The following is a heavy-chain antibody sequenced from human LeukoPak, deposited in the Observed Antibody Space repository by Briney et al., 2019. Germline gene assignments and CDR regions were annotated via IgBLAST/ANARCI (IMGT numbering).Heavy chain of an antibody. CDR2: ISYDGSNE. CDR1: GFTFSRYG. D-gene: IGHD3-22*01. CDR3: AKIWPLVVVSPFDAFDI. J-gene: IGHJ3*02. V-gene: IGHV3-30*18. Sequence: GGSLRLSCAASGFTFSRYGIHWIRQAPGKGLEWVAVISYDGSNEYYADSVKGRFTISRDKYKSTVFLQMNSLRPEDTAMYYCAKIWPLVVVSPFDAFDIWGQGTMVTVSS.